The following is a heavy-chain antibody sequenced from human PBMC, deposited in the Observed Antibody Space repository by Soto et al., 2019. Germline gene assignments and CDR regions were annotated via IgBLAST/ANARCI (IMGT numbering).Heavy chain of an antibody. J-gene: IGHJ4*02. CDR2: INHSGST. D-gene: IGHD3-10*01. CDR3: ARGGLIRGVLYY. Sequence: QVQLQQWGAGLLKPSETLSLTCAVYDGSSNNYYWSWIRQPPGKGLEWIGEINHSGSTNYNASLKSRVTLSEYTSKKQFSLELRFVPAADTAVYYCARGGLIRGVLYYWGQGTLVTVSS. CDR1: DGSSNNYY. V-gene: IGHV4-34*01.